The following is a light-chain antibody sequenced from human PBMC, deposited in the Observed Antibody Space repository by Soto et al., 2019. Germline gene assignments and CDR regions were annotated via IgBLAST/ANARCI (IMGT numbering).Light chain of an antibody. J-gene: IGLJ3*02. CDR1: SSNIGVND. CDR2: SDT. Sequence: QSVLTQSPSASGTPGQRVTISCSGSSSNIGVNDVNWYQQLPKTTPKLLIYSDTRRPSAVPDRFSGSKSGTSASLAISGLQSEDEADYYCAAWDDSLNGWVFGGGTKLTVL. V-gene: IGLV1-44*01. CDR3: AAWDDSLNGWV.